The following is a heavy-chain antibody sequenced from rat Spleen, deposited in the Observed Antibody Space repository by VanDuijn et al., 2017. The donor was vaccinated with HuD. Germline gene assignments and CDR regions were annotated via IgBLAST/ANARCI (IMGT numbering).Heavy chain of an antibody. D-gene: IGHD1-4*01. V-gene: IGHV10-5*01. CDR2: IRTKPNNYAT. CDR3: TASLTRGGVMDA. CDR1: GFTFSNAA. Sequence: VQLVESGGGLVQPKESLKISCAASGFTFSNAAMYWVRQAPGKGLEWVARIRTKPNNYATYYVDSVKGRFTISRDDSKSMVYLQMDNLKTEDTAIYYCTASLTRGGVMDAWGQGASVTVSS. J-gene: IGHJ4*01.